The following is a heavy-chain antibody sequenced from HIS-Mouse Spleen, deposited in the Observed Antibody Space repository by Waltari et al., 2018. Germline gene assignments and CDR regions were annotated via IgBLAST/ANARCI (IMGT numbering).Heavy chain of an antibody. CDR1: GYSISSGYY. J-gene: IGHJ5*02. CDR3: ARDPYVAAAYNWFDP. Sequence: QVQLQESGPGLVKPSETLSLTCTVSGYSISSGYYWGWIRQPPGKGLEWIGSIYQSGGTYYNPSLKSRVTISVDTSKNQFSLKLSSVTAADTAVYYCARDPYVAAAYNWFDPWGQGTLVTVSS. D-gene: IGHD6-13*01. V-gene: IGHV4-38-2*02. CDR2: IYQSGGT.